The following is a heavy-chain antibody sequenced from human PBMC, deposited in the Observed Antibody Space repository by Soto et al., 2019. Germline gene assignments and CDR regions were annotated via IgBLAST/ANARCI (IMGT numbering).Heavy chain of an antibody. V-gene: IGHV1-46*03. D-gene: IGHD2-2*01. CDR3: ARNYCSSTSCSRFWFDP. CDR2: INPSGGST. J-gene: IGHJ5*02. Sequence: ASVKVSCKASGYTFTSYYMHWVRQAPGQGLEWMGIINPSGGSTSYAQKFQGRVTMTRDTSTSTVYMELSSLRSEDTAVYYCARNYCSSTSCSRFWFDPWGQGTLVTVSS. CDR1: GYTFTSYY.